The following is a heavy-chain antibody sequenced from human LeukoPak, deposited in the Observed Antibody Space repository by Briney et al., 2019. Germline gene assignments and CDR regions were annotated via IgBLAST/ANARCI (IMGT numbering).Heavy chain of an antibody. CDR3: ARVGYSYGPEDAFDI. J-gene: IGHJ3*02. Sequence: PGGSLRLSCAGSGFTFSNYSINWVRQAPGKGLEWVSSISPSSHYIYYADSVKGRFTISRDNSKNTLYLQMNSLRAEDTAVYYCARVGYSYGPEDAFDIWGQGTMVTVSS. CDR2: ISPSSHYI. D-gene: IGHD5-18*01. V-gene: IGHV3-21*01. CDR1: GFTFSNYS.